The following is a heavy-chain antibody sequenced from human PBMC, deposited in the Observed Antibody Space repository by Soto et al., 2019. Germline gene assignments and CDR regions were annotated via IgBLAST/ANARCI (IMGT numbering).Heavy chain of an antibody. V-gene: IGHV4-59*01. Sequence: XETLSLTCDVSGDSISTYYWSWIRQPPGKGLEWIGYVYYSGSTLYNPSLESRVTMSIDMSKKQVSLKLTSVIAADTAVYYCARPRMIESWIDYWGHGTLVTVSS. J-gene: IGHJ4*01. D-gene: IGHD2-21*01. CDR3: ARPRMIESWIDY. CDR2: VYYSGST. CDR1: GDSISTYY.